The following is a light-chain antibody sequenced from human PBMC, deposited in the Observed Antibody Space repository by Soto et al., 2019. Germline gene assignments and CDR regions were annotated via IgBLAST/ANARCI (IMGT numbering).Light chain of an antibody. J-gene: IGKJ1*01. Sequence: DIQLTQSPSFLSASVGERVTITCRASQGISSYLAWYQQKPGKAPKLLIYAASTLQSGVPSRFSGSGSGTEFTLTISSLQPEDFATYYCQQLNSYPRTFGQGTKVEIK. CDR2: AAS. CDR1: QGISSY. CDR3: QQLNSYPRT. V-gene: IGKV1-9*01.